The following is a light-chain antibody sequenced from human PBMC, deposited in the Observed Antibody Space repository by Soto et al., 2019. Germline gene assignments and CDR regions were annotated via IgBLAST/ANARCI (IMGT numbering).Light chain of an antibody. CDR1: QSISSW. Sequence: DIQMTQSPSTLSASVGDRVTITCRASQSISSWLAWYQQKPGKAPKLLIYDASSLETGVPSRFSGSGSGTEFTLTISSLQPDDFATYYCQQYNSYALTFGGRTKVEIK. CDR3: QQYNSYALT. CDR2: DAS. V-gene: IGKV1-5*01. J-gene: IGKJ4*01.